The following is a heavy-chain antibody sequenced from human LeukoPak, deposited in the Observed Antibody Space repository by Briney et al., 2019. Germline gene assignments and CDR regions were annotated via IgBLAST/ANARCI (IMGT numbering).Heavy chain of an antibody. V-gene: IGHV3-7*01. CDR1: GFTFSSYW. D-gene: IGHD4-17*01. CDR2: INPDGSQT. CDR3: ARDLGYGALDP. Sequence: GESLRLSCSASGFTFSSYWMNWVRQAPGKGLEWVALINPDGSQTNYVDSVKGRLTISRDNAENSLYLQMNSLRAEDTAVYYCARDLGYGALDPWGQGTLVTVSS. J-gene: IGHJ5*02.